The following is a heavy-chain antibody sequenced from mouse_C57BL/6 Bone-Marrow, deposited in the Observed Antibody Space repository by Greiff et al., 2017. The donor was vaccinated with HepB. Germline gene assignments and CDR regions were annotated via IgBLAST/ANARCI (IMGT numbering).Heavy chain of an antibody. CDR3: ARWLRRLDY. CDR1: GYTFTSYT. V-gene: IGHV1-4*01. D-gene: IGHD2-2*01. Sequence: QVQLQQSGAELARPGASVKMSCKASGYTFTSYTIHWVKQRPGQGLEWIGYINPSSGYTKYNQKFKDKATLTADKSSSTAYMQLSSLTSEDSAVYYCARWLRRLDYWGQGTTLTVSS. CDR2: INPSSGYT. J-gene: IGHJ2*01.